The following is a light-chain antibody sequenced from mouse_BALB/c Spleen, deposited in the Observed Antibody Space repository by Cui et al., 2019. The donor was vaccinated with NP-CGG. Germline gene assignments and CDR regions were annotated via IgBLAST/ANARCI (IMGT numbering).Light chain of an antibody. J-gene: IGLJ1*01. Sequence: QAVVTQESALTTSPGETVTLTCRSSTGAVTTTNYANWVQEKPDHLFTGLIGGTRNRAPGVPARFSGSLIGDKAALTIKGAQTEDEAIYFCALWYSNHWVFGGGTKLTVL. CDR3: ALWYSNHWV. CDR1: TGAVTTTNY. V-gene: IGLV1*01. CDR2: GTR.